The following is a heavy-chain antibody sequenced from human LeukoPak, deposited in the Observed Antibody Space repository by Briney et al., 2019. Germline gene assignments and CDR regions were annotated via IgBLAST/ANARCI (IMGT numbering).Heavy chain of an antibody. Sequence: GGSLRLSCAASGFTSSSYEMNWVRQAPGKGLEWVSYISSSGSTIYYADSVKGRFTVSKDNAKNSLYLQMSSLRAEDTAVYYCATVESSGPRDYWGQGTLVTVSS. D-gene: IGHD6-19*01. CDR3: ATVESSGPRDY. J-gene: IGHJ4*02. V-gene: IGHV3-48*03. CDR2: ISSSGSTI. CDR1: GFTSSSYE.